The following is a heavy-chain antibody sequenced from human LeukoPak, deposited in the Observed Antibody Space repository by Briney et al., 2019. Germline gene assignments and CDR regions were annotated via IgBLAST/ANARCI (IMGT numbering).Heavy chain of an antibody. V-gene: IGHV1-18*04. CDR3: AREVSGWYYFDY. Sequence: ASVKVSCKASGYTFTSYYMHWVRQAPGQGLEWMGWISAYNGNTNYAQKLQGRVTMTTDTSTSTAYMELRSLRSDDTAVYYCAREVSGWYYFDYWGQGTLVTVSS. D-gene: IGHD6-19*01. J-gene: IGHJ4*02. CDR2: ISAYNGNT. CDR1: GYTFTSYY.